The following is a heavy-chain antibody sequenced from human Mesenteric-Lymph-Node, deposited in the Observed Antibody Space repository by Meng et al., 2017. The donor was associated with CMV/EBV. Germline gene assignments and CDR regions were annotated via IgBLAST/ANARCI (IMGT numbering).Heavy chain of an antibody. Sequence: GESLKISCAASGFTSSSYWMHWVRQAPGKGLVWVSRINSDGSSTNYADSVKGRFTISRDNAKNTLYLQMNSLRADDTAVYHCARRGLTTVNPVGYDYWGQGTLVTVSS. D-gene: IGHD4-11*01. V-gene: IGHV3-74*01. J-gene: IGHJ4*02. CDR2: INSDGSST. CDR1: GFTSSSYW. CDR3: ARRGLTTVNPVGYDY.